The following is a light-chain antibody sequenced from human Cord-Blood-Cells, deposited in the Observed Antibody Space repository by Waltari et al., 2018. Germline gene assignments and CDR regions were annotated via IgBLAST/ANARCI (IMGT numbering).Light chain of an antibody. CDR1: ALPTQY. CDR3: QSADSSGTYPV. V-gene: IGLV3-25*02. CDR2: KDS. Sequence: SYELTQPPSVSVSPGQTARINCSGDALPTQYVYWYQQKPGQAPVLVIYKDSERPSGIPERFSGSSSGTTVTLTISGVQAEDEADYYCQSADSSGTYPVFGTGTKVTVL. J-gene: IGLJ1*01.